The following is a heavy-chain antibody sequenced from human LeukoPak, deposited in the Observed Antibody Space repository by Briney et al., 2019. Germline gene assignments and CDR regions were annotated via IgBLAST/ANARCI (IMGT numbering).Heavy chain of an antibody. V-gene: IGHV4-59*12. J-gene: IGHJ4*02. CDR3: ARGNYSGFDY. CDR1: GGSISSYY. CDR2: IYYSGST. D-gene: IGHD1-26*01. Sequence: SETLSLTCTASGGSISSYYWSWIRQPPGKGLEWIGYIYYSGSTNYNPSLKSRVTISVDTSKNQFSLKLSSVTAADTAVYYCARGNYSGFDYWGQGTLVTVSS.